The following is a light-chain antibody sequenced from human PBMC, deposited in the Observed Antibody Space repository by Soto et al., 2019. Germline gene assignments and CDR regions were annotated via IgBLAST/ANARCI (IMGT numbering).Light chain of an antibody. J-gene: IGKJ4*01. CDR2: GT. V-gene: IGKV3-20*01. CDR1: QSISSGF. Sequence: EILLTQSPGTLSLSPGERATLSCRASQSISSGFLAWYQQKPGQAPRLLIYGTRRAPGIPDTFSGSGSGTDFTLTISRLEPEDFAVYYCQQYSSSSLSFGGGTKVDIK. CDR3: QQYSSSSLS.